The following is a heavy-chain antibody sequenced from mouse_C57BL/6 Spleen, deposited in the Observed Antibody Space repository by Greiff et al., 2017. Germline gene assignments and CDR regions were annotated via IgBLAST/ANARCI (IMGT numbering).Heavy chain of an antibody. Sequence: VQLQQSGAELVKPGASVKLSCKASGYTFTSYWMHWVKQRPGQGLEWIGMIHPNSGSTNYNEKFKSKATLTVDKSSSTAYMQLSSLTSEDSAVYYCARRDDYDWYFDVWGTGTTVTVSS. CDR3: ARRDDYDWYFDV. D-gene: IGHD2-4*01. J-gene: IGHJ1*03. CDR1: GYTFTSYW. V-gene: IGHV1-64*01. CDR2: IHPNSGST.